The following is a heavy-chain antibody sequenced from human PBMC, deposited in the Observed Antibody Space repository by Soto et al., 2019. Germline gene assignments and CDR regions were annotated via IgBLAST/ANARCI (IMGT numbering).Heavy chain of an antibody. V-gene: IGHV3-33*08. Sequence: GGSLRLSCAASGFTFSSYGMHWVRQAPGKGLEWVAVIWYDGSNKYYADSVKGRFTISRDNSKNTLYLQMNSLRADDTAVYYCANPPGGQLVNWFDPWGQGTLVTVSS. CDR2: IWYDGSNK. D-gene: IGHD6-6*01. J-gene: IGHJ5*02. CDR3: ANPPGGQLVNWFDP. CDR1: GFTFSSYG.